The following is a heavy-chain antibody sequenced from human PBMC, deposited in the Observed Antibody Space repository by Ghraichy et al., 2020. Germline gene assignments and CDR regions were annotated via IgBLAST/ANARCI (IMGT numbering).Heavy chain of an antibody. CDR3: ARGGYSYGYRIESWYFDL. Sequence: GGSLRLSCAASGFTVSSNYMSWVRQPPGKGLEWVSVFYTGGNTYYEDSVKGRFTISRNNSNNTLYLQMNSLRAEDTAVYYCARGGYSYGYRIESWYFDLWGRGTLVTVSS. D-gene: IGHD5-18*01. CDR1: GFTVSSNY. V-gene: IGHV3-53*03. CDR2: FYTGGNT. J-gene: IGHJ2*01.